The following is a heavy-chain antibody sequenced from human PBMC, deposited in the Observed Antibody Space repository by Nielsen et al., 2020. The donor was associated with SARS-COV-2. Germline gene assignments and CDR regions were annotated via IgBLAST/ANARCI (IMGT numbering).Heavy chain of an antibody. CDR3: ARARATIFGLVMSYGMDV. D-gene: IGHD3/OR15-3a*01. CDR2: IIPMFGSA. CDR1: GDSFSSHP. Sequence: SVKVSCKASGDSFSSHPISWVRQAPGQGLEWMGGIIPMFGSANYAQKFQGRVTITADESTNTAYMELSSLRSEDMAVYYCARARATIFGLVMSYGMDVWGQGTTVAVSS. V-gene: IGHV1-69*13. J-gene: IGHJ6*02.